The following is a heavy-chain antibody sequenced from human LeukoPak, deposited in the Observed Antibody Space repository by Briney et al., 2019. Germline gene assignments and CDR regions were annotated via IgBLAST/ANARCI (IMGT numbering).Heavy chain of an antibody. V-gene: IGHV3-23*01. J-gene: IGHJ4*02. CDR2: ISGSGGST. D-gene: IGHD1-26*01. CDR1: GCTFSSYA. CDR3: ARENIVGSTWGDIDY. Sequence: GGSLRLSCAASGCTFSSYAMSWVRQAPGKGLEWVSAISGSGGSTYYADSVKGRFTISRDNSKNTLYLQMNSLRAEDTAVYYCARENIVGSTWGDIDYWGQGTLVTVSS.